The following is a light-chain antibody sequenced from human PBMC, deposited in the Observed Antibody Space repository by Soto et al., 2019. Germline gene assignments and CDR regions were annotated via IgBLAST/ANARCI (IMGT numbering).Light chain of an antibody. Sequence: QSALTQPRSVSGSPGQSVTISCTGTSSDVGGYDYVSWYQQHPDKAPKLMIYDVSKRPSGVPDRFSGSKSGNTASLTISGLQAEEEADYYCYSYAGSSYVFGTGNKVTV. CDR2: DVS. CDR3: YSYAGSSYV. CDR1: SSDVGGYDY. V-gene: IGLV2-11*01. J-gene: IGLJ1*01.